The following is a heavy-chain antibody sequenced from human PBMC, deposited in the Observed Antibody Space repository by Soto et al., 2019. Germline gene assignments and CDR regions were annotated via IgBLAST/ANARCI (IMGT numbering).Heavy chain of an antibody. CDR3: ARGEAVAGRNWFDP. Sequence: ASVKVSCKASGYTFTSYAMNWVRQAPGQGLEWMGWINTNTGNPTYAQGFTGRFAFSLDTSVSTVYLQVSSLKAEDTAVYYCARGEAVAGRNWFDPWGQGTLVTVSS. CDR1: GYTFTSYA. D-gene: IGHD6-19*01. J-gene: IGHJ5*02. V-gene: IGHV7-4-1*02. CDR2: INTNTGNP.